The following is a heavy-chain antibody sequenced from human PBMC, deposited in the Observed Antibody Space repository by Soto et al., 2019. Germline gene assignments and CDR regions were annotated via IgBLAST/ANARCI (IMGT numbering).Heavy chain of an antibody. V-gene: IGHV1-18*04. D-gene: IGHD3-3*01. J-gene: IGHJ5*02. CDR3: ARVSANLVLLLRSPKCSDT. CDR1: GYTFTSYG. CDR2: ISAYNGNT. Sequence: SVKVSCKASGYTFTSYGISWVRQAPGQGLEWMGWISAYNGNTNYAQKLQGRVTMTTDTSTSTAYMELRSLRSDDTAVYYCARVSANLVLLLRSPKCSDTCGQGTLVTVSS.